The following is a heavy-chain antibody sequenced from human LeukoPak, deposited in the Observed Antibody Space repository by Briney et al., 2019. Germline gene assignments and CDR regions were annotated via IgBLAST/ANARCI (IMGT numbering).Heavy chain of an antibody. J-gene: IGHJ6*03. D-gene: IGHD1-26*01. Sequence: GASVEVSCKASGYTFTSYGISWVRQAPGQGLEWMGWISAYNGNTNYAQKLQGRVTMTTDTSTSTAYMELSRLRSDDTAVYYCARNLVGALRDYYMDVWGKGTTVTVSS. V-gene: IGHV1-18*01. CDR1: GYTFTSYG. CDR3: ARNLVGALRDYYMDV. CDR2: ISAYNGNT.